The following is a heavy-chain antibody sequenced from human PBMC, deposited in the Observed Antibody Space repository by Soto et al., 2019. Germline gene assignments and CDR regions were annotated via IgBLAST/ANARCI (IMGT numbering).Heavy chain of an antibody. D-gene: IGHD3-22*01. V-gene: IGHV3-21*01. J-gene: IGHJ4*02. CDR2: ISSSSSHT. CDR1: RFTFSNYS. Sequence: EVQLVESGGGLVEPGGSLRLSCAASRFTFSNYSMNWVRQAPGKGLEWVSSISSSSSHTYYADSVKGRFTISRDNAKSSLYLQMDSPRAEDTAVYYCARGGYAASGYYWGQGTLVTVSS. CDR3: ARGGYAASGYY.